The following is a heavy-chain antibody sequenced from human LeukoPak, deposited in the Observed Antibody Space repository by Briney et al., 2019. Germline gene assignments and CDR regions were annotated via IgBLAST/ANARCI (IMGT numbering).Heavy chain of an antibody. CDR3: ATRHYYYYMDV. J-gene: IGHJ6*03. CDR1: GGSFSGYY. V-gene: IGHV4-34*01. CDR2: INHSGST. Sequence: SETLSLTCAVYGGSFSGYYWSWIRQPPGKGLEWIGEINHSGSTNYNPSLKSRVTISVDTSKNQFSLQLNSVTAADTAVYYCATRHYYYYMDVWGKGTTVTVSS.